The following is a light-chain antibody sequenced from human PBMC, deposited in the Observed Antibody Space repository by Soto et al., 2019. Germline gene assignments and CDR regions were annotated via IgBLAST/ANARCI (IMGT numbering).Light chain of an antibody. J-gene: IGKJ4*01. Sequence: EVVFTQSPVTLSLAPVDGATLSCRASQSVSGYLAWYQQKPGQAPRLLIYDASTRATGIPARFSGIGSGTEFTLIISSLQSEDFGVYYCQHYKTWPLSFGGGTKVDIK. CDR3: QHYKTWPLS. CDR2: DAS. V-gene: IGKV3-15*01. CDR1: QSVSGY.